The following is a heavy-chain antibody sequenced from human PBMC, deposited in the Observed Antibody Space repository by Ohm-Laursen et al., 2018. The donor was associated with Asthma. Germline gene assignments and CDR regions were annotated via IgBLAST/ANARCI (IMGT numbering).Heavy chain of an antibody. D-gene: IGHD1-26*01. CDR1: GYTFSRYS. Sequence: SLRLSCAASGYTFSRYSIHWVRQIPGKGLEWVASISTDSSFIYYADSVRGRFTTSRDNARNSVYLQMNSLRAEDTALYYCARIGPEWELPGREYSLHHWGEGTLVTVSS. CDR3: ARIGPEWELPGREYSLHH. J-gene: IGHJ1*01. CDR2: ISTDSSFI. V-gene: IGHV3-21*01.